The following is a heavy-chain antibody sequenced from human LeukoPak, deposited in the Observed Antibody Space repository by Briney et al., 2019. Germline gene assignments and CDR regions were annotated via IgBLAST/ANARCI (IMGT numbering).Heavy chain of an antibody. V-gene: IGHV3-15*01. Sequence: GGSLRLSCAASGFTFSSYWMSWVRQAPGKVLEWVGRIKSKTDGGITDYAAPVKGGFTISRDDSKNTLYLQMNSLKTENTAVYYCTTHGEPHIPPYWGQGTLVTVSS. CDR1: GFTFSSYW. CDR2: IKSKTDGGIT. D-gene: IGHD3-10*01. J-gene: IGHJ4*02. CDR3: TTHGEPHIPPY.